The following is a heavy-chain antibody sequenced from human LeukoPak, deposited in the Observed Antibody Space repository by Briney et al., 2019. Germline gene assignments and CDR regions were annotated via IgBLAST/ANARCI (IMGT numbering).Heavy chain of an antibody. J-gene: IGHJ4*02. V-gene: IGHV3-23*01. CDR2: ISGSGGST. D-gene: IGHD4/OR15-4a*01. CDR1: GFTFSSYA. CDR3: ANTMVALLSCFDY. Sequence: GGSLRLSCAASGFTFSSYAMSCVRQAPGKGLEWVSAISGSGGSTYYADSVKGRFTISRDNSKNTLYLQMNSLRGEDTAVYYCANTMVALLSCFDYWGQGTLVTVSS.